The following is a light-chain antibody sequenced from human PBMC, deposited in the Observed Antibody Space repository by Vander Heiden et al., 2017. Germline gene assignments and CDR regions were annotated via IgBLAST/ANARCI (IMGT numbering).Light chain of an antibody. CDR1: RNIFKY. J-gene: IGKJ1*01. CDR3: QQSFNVPRT. V-gene: IGKV1-39*01. Sequence: DIQMTQSPSSLSASVGDTVSITCRSSRNIFKYINWYQQKPGRAPKVLIYAASSLQSGVSSRFSGSGSGTEFALTISSLQPDDFATYYCQQSFNVPRTFGQGTRVQIK. CDR2: AAS.